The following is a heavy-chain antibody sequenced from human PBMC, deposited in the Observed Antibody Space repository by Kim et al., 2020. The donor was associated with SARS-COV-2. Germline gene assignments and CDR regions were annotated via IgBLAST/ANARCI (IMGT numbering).Heavy chain of an antibody. J-gene: IGHJ4*02. CDR3: VKGYSACVAN. CDR2: IRPDGGNT. D-gene: IGHD1-26*01. CDR1: GFTFSTYF. Sequence: GGSLRLSCAASGFTFSTYFMPWVRQAPGRGLECVSSIRPDGGNTYYPDSVKGRFTISRDNSKNTLYLQMSTLRPEDTAVYYCVKGYSACVANWGQGTLVTVSS. V-gene: IGHV3-64D*06.